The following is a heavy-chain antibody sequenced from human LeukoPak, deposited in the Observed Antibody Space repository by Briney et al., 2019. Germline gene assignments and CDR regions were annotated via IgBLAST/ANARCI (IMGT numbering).Heavy chain of an antibody. Sequence: GGSLRLSCAASGFTFSSYWMSWVRQAPGKGLEWVANIKQDGSEKYYVDSVKGRFTISRDNAKNSLYLRMNSLRAEDTAVYYCAREAARPFYYFDYWGQGTLVTVSS. D-gene: IGHD6-6*01. CDR1: GFTFSSYW. CDR2: IKQDGSEK. V-gene: IGHV3-7*01. CDR3: AREAARPFYYFDY. J-gene: IGHJ4*02.